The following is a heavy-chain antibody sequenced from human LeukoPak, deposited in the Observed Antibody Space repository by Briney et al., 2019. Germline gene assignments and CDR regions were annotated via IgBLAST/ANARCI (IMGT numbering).Heavy chain of an antibody. CDR1: GGSFSGYY. CDR3: ARVYCSGGSCYFEY. Sequence: SETLSLTCAVYGGSFSGYYWSWIRQPPGKGLEWIGEINHSGSTNYNPSLKSRVTISVDTSKNQFSLKLSSVTAADTAVYYCARVYCSGGSCYFEYWGPGVLVTVSS. J-gene: IGHJ4*02. V-gene: IGHV4-34*01. CDR2: INHSGST. D-gene: IGHD2-15*01.